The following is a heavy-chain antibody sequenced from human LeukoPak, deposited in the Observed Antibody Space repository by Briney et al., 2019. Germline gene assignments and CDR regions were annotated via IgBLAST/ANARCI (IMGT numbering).Heavy chain of an antibody. CDR3: ARDYRGYCSGGSCYSGFDY. J-gene: IGHJ4*02. V-gene: IGHV1-69*06. CDR1: GGTFISYA. D-gene: IGHD2-15*01. Sequence: SVKVSFKASGGTFISYAISWVRQAPGQGLEWMGGIIPIFGTANYAQKFQGRVTITADKSTSTAYMELSSLRSEDTAVYYCARDYRGYCSGGSCYSGFDYWGQGTLVTVSS. CDR2: IIPIFGTA.